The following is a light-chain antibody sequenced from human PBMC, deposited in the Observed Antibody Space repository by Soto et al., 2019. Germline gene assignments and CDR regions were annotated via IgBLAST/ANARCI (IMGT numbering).Light chain of an antibody. J-gene: IGKJ1*01. V-gene: IGKV1-5*01. CDR3: QQYDGYSPQT. Sequence: DIQITQSPSTLSASVGDRSTITCRASQSISSWLAWYQQKPGKAPKLXXYDSSTLEPGVPSRFRGSVSGTEFTLTINGLQPDDFATYYGQQYDGYSPQTFGQGTKVDIK. CDR2: DSS. CDR1: QSISSW.